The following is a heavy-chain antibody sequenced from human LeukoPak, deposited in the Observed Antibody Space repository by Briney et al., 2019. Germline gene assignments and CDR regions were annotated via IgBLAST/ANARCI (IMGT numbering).Heavy chain of an antibody. D-gene: IGHD1-26*01. Sequence: GGSLRLSCAASGFTFSTCWMSWVRQAPGKGLEWVATIKQDGSENYYVDSVKGRFTISRDNAKNSLFLQMNSLRAEDTAVYYCARVVGAATDYWGQGTLVTVSS. J-gene: IGHJ4*02. CDR1: GFTFSTCW. V-gene: IGHV3-7*03. CDR2: IKQDGSEN. CDR3: ARVVGAATDY.